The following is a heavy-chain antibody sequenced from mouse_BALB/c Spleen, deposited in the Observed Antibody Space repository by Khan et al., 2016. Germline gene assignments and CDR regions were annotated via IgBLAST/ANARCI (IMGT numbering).Heavy chain of an antibody. CDR2: ITYSGST. CDR3: ARDGLYGFYAVDY. D-gene: IGHD1-1*02. Sequence: EVKLLESGPGLVKPSQSLSLTCTVTGYSITSNYAWNWIRQFPGNKLEWMAYITYSGSTGYNPSLRSRISITRDTSKNQFFLQLNSVTTEDTATYYCARDGLYGFYAVDYWGQGTSVTVSS. V-gene: IGHV3-2*02. J-gene: IGHJ4*01. CDR1: GYSITSNYA.